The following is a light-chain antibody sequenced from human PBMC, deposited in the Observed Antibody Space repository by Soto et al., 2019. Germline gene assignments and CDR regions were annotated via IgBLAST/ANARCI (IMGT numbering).Light chain of an antibody. CDR2: WAS. V-gene: IGKV4-1*01. Sequence: DIVMTQSPDSLAVSLVERATINCKSSQSVLSSSNNKNYLAWHQQKPGQPPKVLIYWASTRESGVPDRFSGTGSGTDFTLTISSLQAEDVAVYYCQQYFSTPLTFGGGTKVDIK. J-gene: IGKJ4*01. CDR1: QSVLSSSNNKNY. CDR3: QQYFSTPLT.